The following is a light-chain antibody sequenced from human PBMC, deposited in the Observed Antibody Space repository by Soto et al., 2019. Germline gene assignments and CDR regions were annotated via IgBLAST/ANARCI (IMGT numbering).Light chain of an antibody. CDR2: AAS. V-gene: IGKV1-8*01. Sequence: ILSTHSRSSRFSSTVNIVSITCRSSRGISSYLAWYQQKPGKASKLLIYAASTLQSGVPSRFSGSGSGTDLPLNISSLPTEDFATQQRPPPSSPPPTPFGKGTSPEIK. CDR1: RGISSY. J-gene: IGKJ5*01. CDR3: PPPSSPPPTP.